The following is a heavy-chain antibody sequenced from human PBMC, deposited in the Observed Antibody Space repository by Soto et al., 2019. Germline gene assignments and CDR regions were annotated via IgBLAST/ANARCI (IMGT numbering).Heavy chain of an antibody. J-gene: IGHJ4*01. CDR3: ARESSGELAYYFDF. CDR2: IFCSRTT. CDR1: GGSINSGGYY. V-gene: IGHV4-31*03. D-gene: IGHD3-16*01. Sequence: ALSLTCTVSGGSINSGGYYWTWIRQHPGKGLEWIGYIFCSRTTSYNPSLKSRVTISGDTSKNQFSLTLRSVTAADSAVYYCARESSGELAYYFDFWGQGSPVTSPQ.